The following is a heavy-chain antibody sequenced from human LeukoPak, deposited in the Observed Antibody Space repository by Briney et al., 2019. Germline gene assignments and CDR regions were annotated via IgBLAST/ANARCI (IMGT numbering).Heavy chain of an antibody. CDR1: GGSISSSSYY. Sequence: SETLSLTCTVSGGSISSSSYYWGWIRQPPGKGLEWIGSIYYSGSTYYNPSLKSRVTISVDTSKNQFSLKLSSVTAADTAVYYCARSKAIFGVVITRFDYWGQRTLVTVSS. CDR3: ARSKAIFGVVITRFDY. J-gene: IGHJ4*02. V-gene: IGHV4-39*01. CDR2: IYYSGST. D-gene: IGHD3-3*01.